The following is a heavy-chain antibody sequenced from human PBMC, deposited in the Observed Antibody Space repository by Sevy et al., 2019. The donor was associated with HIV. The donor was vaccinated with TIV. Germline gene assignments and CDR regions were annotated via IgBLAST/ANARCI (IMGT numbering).Heavy chain of an antibody. CDR1: GFTFSDYY. V-gene: IGHV3-11*06. J-gene: IGHJ4*02. CDR3: ARARIAASAPYYFDY. CDR2: ISSRNTYT. Sequence: GGSLRLYCAASGFTFSDYYMSWIRQAPGKGLEWISYISSRNTYTNYADSVKGRFTISRDNAKNSLYLHMDSLRAEDTAVYYCARARIAASAPYYFDYWGQGTLVTVSS. D-gene: IGHD6-13*01.